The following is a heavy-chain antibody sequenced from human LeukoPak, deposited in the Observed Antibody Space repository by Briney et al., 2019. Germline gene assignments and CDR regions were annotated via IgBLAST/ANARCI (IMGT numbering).Heavy chain of an antibody. V-gene: IGHV3-48*01. Sequence: GGSLRLSCAASAFSLNTYSMNWDRQTPGKGLEWLSHISTSGTIHYADSVKGRFSISRDNGRNSVSLQMNRLRVGDTGVYFCATAPRGASDYIDVWGRGTTVSVSS. D-gene: IGHD1-26*01. CDR3: ATAPRGASDYIDV. CDR1: AFSLNTYS. CDR2: ISTSGTI. J-gene: IGHJ6*03.